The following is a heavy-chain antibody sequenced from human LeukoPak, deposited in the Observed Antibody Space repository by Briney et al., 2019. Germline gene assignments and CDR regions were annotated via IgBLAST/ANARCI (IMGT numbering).Heavy chain of an antibody. CDR1: GFTFSSYA. V-gene: IGHV3-23*01. J-gene: IGHJ4*02. CDR3: AKDTPYYYDSSGYLDY. D-gene: IGHD3-22*01. CDR2: ISGSGGST. Sequence: GGSLRLSCAASGFTFSSYAMSWVRQAPGKGLEWVSAISGSGGSTYYADSVKGRFTISRDNSNNTLYLQMNSLRAEDTAVYYCAKDTPYYYDSSGYLDYWGQGTLVTVSS.